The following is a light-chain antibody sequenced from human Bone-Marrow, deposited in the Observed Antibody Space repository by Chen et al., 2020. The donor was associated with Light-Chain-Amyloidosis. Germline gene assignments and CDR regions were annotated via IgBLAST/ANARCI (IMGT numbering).Light chain of an antibody. Sequence: EIVLTKSPRTLSLSPGEGANLSSRASQTISSNYLTWYQQKFGQAPRLLIYGSSSRATGIPDRFTGSGSGTDFTLTINRLEPEDFAMYYCQQYGTSPLTFGGGTKVEIK. CDR3: QQYGTSPLT. CDR2: GSS. V-gene: IGKV3-20*01. J-gene: IGKJ4*01. CDR1: QTISSNY.